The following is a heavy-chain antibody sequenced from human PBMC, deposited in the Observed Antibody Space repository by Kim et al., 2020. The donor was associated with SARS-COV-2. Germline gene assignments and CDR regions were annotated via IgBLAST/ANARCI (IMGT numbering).Heavy chain of an antibody. D-gene: IGHD3-3*01. CDR1: GGSISSSNW. Sequence: SETLSLTCAVSGGSISSSNWWSWVRQPPGKGLEWIGEIYHSGSTNYNPSLKSRVTISVDKSKNQFSLKLSSVTAADTAVYYCARANEYDFWSGYYKDRCYFDDWGQGTLVTVSS. CDR2: IYHSGST. V-gene: IGHV4-4*02. CDR3: ARANEYDFWSGYYKDRCYFDD. J-gene: IGHJ4*02.